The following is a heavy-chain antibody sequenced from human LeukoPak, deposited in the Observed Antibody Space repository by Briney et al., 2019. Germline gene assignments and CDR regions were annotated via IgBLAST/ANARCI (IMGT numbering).Heavy chain of an antibody. CDR2: INPNSGGT. D-gene: IGHD6-19*01. CDR3: ARAIIAVAGFDY. J-gene: IGHJ4*02. CDR1: GYTFTSYY. Sequence: ASVKVSCKASGYTFTSYYMHWVRQAPGQGLEWMGWINPNSGGTNYAQKFQGRVTMTRDTSISTAYMELSRLRSDDTAVYYCARAIIAVAGFDYWGQGTLVTVSS. V-gene: IGHV1-2*02.